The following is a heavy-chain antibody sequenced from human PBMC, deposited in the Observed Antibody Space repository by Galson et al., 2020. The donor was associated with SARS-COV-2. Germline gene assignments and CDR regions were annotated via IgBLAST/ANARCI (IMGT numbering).Heavy chain of an antibody. Sequence: GESLKISFAASGFTFSSYGMHWVRQAPGKGLEWVAVIWYDGSNKYYADSVKGRFTISRDNSKNTLYLQMNSLRAEDTAVYYCAREGSVGATTGMDYWGQGTLVTVSS. D-gene: IGHD1-26*01. CDR2: IWYDGSNK. J-gene: IGHJ4*02. CDR3: AREGSVGATTGMDY. V-gene: IGHV3-33*01. CDR1: GFTFSSYG.